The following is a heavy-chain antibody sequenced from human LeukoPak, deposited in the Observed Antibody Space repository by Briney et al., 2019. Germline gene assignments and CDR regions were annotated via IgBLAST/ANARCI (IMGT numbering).Heavy chain of an antibody. CDR3: AKVLGGSYLFDY. Sequence: GGSLRLFCAASGFTFSIYGLSWVRQAPGKGLEWVSAISGSGGSTYYAGSVKGRFTISRDNSKNTLYLQMNSLRAEDTAVYYCAKVLGGSYLFDYWGQGTLVTVSS. CDR2: ISGSGGST. V-gene: IGHV3-23*01. CDR1: GFTFSIYG. D-gene: IGHD1-26*01. J-gene: IGHJ4*02.